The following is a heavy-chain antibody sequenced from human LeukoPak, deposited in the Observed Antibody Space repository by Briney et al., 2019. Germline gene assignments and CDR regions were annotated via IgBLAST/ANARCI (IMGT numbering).Heavy chain of an antibody. CDR1: VYTFTGYY. CDR3: AGVDTAMVTFDY. CDR2: INPNSGGT. V-gene: IGHV1-2*02. Sequence: ASVKVSCKASVYTFTGYYMHWLRQAPGQGLEWMGWINPNSGGTNYAQKFQGRVTMTRETSISTAYMELSRLRSDDTAVYYCAGVDTAMVTFDYWGQGTLVTVSS. D-gene: IGHD5-18*01. J-gene: IGHJ4*02.